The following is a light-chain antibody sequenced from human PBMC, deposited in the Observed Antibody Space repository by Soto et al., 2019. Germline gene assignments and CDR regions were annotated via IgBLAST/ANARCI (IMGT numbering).Light chain of an antibody. V-gene: IGKV3-15*01. CDR3: QQYHNWSMYT. CDR2: GAS. CDR1: RSVYSN. Sequence: IEMTQSPATLSMSPGERATVSCRASRSVYSNLAWYQQRPGQPPRLLMYGASTRAAGTPVRFSGSGSGTEFTLTISSLQPEDFAIYFCQQYHNWSMYTFGQGTKVEIK. J-gene: IGKJ2*01.